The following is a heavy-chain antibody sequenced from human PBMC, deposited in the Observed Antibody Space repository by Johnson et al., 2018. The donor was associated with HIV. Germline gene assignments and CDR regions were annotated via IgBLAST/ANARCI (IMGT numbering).Heavy chain of an antibody. V-gene: IGHV3-30*02. Sequence: QVQLVESGGGVVQPGRSLRLSCAASGFRFSTYALHWVRQTPGKGLEWVAFIRYDGSNKYYADSVKGRFTISRDNSENTLYLQMNSLRAEDTAVYYCAKARSSGQGAFDIWGQGTMVTVSS. CDR1: GFRFSTYA. D-gene: IGHD6-19*01. J-gene: IGHJ3*02. CDR3: AKARSSGQGAFDI. CDR2: IRYDGSNK.